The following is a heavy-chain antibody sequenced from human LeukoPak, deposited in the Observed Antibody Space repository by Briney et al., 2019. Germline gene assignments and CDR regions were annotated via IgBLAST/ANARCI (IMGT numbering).Heavy chain of an antibody. Sequence: ASVKVSCKASGYTFTGYYMHWVRQAPGQGLEWMGWISAYNGNTNYAQKLQGRVTMTTDTSTSTAYMELRSLRSDDTAVYYCARGGSGSYSGVLDYWGQGTLVTVSS. V-gene: IGHV1-18*04. D-gene: IGHD1-26*01. CDR1: GYTFTGYY. CDR3: ARGGSGSYSGVLDY. CDR2: ISAYNGNT. J-gene: IGHJ4*02.